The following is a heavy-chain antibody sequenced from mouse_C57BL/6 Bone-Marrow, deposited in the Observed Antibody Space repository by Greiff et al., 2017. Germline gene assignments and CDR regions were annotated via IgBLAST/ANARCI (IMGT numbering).Heavy chain of an antibody. CDR2: INPSNGGT. CDR1: GYTFTSYW. CDR3: AREGTIYYDYDAWCAY. J-gene: IGHJ3*01. Sequence: QVQLQQPGTELVKPGASVKMSCKASGYTFTSYWMHWVKQRPGQGLEWIGNINPSNGGTNYNEKFKSKATLTVDKSSSTAYMQLSSLTSEDSAVYYCAREGTIYYDYDAWCAYWGQGTLVTVSA. V-gene: IGHV1-53*01. D-gene: IGHD2-4*01.